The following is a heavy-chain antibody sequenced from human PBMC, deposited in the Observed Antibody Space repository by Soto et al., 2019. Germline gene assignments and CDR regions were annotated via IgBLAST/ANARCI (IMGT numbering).Heavy chain of an antibody. CDR1: GFTFSNYA. V-gene: IGHV3-23*01. Sequence: PGGSLRLSCAASGFTFSNYAMSWVRQAPGKGLEWVSAISGGGGNTYYADSVKGRFTISRDNSKNTLYLQMNSLRAEDTAVYYCAKGLWFGESYGLSDYWGQGTLVTVS. CDR3: AKGLWFGESYGLSDY. CDR2: ISGGGGNT. J-gene: IGHJ4*02. D-gene: IGHD3-10*01.